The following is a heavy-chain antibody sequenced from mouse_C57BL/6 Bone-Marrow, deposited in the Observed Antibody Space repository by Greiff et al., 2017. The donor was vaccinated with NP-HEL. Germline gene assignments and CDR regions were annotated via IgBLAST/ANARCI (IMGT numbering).Heavy chain of an antibody. J-gene: IGHJ2*01. V-gene: IGHV1-59*01. CDR1: GYTFTSYW. D-gene: IGHD1-1*01. CDR2: IDPSDSYT. Sequence: VQLQQPGAELVRPGTSVKLSCKASGYTFTSYWMHWVKQRPGQGLEWIGVIDPSDSYTNYNQKFKGKATLTVDTSSSTDYMQLSSLPSDDAAVYYSARSYYYGSTGYWGQGTTLTVAS. CDR3: ARSYYYGSTGY.